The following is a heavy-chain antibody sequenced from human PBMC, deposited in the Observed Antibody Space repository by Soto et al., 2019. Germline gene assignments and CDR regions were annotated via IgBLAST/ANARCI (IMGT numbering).Heavy chain of an antibody. CDR1: GGSFSGYY. CDR2: INHSGST. CDR3: ARTVTTDYYYYYMDV. D-gene: IGHD4-4*01. V-gene: IGHV4-34*01. J-gene: IGHJ6*03. Sequence: SETLSLTCAVYGGSFSGYYWSWIRQPPGKGLEWIGEINHSGSTNYNPSLKSRVTISVDTSKNQFSLKLSSVTAADTAVYYCARTVTTDYYYYYMDVWGKGTKVTVSS.